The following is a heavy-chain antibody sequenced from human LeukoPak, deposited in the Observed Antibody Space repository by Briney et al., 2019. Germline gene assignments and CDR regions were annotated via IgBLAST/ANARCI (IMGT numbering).Heavy chain of an antibody. V-gene: IGHV4-59*08. J-gene: IGHJ4*02. CDR3: ARHERWLQFNY. CDR1: GGSISSYY. CDR2: IYYSGST. D-gene: IGHD5-24*01. Sequence: PSETLSLTCTVSGGSISSYYWSWVRQPPGKGLEWIGYIYYSGSTNYNPSLKSRVTISGDTSKNQFSLKLSSVTAADTAVYYCARHERWLQFNYWGQGTLVTVSS.